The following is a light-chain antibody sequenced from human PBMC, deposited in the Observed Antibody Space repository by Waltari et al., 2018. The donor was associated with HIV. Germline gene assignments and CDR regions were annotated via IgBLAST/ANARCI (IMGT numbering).Light chain of an antibody. V-gene: IGLV1-44*01. Sequence: QSVLTQPPSASGTPGQRVTISCAGTTSNIGSSTRHWYQQLPGTAPKLLMYSNNQRPSGVPDRFSGSKSGTSASLAISGLQSEDEADYYCATWDDSLNGPVFGGGTKLTVL. CDR2: SNN. J-gene: IGLJ2*01. CDR1: TSNIGSST. CDR3: ATWDDSLNGPV.